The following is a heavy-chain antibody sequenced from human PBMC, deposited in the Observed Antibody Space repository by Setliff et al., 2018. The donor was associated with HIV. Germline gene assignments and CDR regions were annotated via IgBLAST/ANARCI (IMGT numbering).Heavy chain of an antibody. J-gene: IGHJ3*02. D-gene: IGHD3-9*01. CDR3: ARDLGDILTGYPAPDAFDI. V-gene: IGHV3-21*01. Sequence: PGESLKISCAASGFTFSSYSMNWVRQAPGKGLEWVSSISSSSSYIYYADSVKGRFTISRDNAKNSLYLQMNSLRAEDTAVYYCARDLGDILTGYPAPDAFDIWGQGTMVTVSS. CDR1: GFTFSSYS. CDR2: ISSSSSYI.